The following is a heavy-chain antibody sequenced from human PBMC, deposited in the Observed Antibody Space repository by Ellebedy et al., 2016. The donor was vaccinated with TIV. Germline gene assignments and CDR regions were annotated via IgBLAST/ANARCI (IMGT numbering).Heavy chain of an antibody. V-gene: IGHV1-3*01. D-gene: IGHD3-9*01. CDR1: GYTFTTYA. CDR3: ARRFDIVTGSYPSGYYGLDI. Sequence: AASVKVSCKASGYTFTTYAIHWVRQAPGQRPEWMGWINAGIGNTKYSDNFQGRVTITTDTSASTAYMELSSLRSEDTAVYYCARRFDIVTGSYPSGYYGLDIWGQGTTVTVSS. J-gene: IGHJ6*02. CDR2: INAGIGNT.